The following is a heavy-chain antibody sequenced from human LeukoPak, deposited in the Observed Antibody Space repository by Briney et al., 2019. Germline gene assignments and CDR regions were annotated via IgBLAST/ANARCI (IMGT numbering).Heavy chain of an antibody. CDR2: IKQRGSEK. V-gene: IGHV3-7*01. Sequence: GGSLRLSCAASGFIFSSYWMSWVRQAPGKGLEWVANIKQRGSEKYYVDSVKGRFTISRDNAKNSLYLQMNSLRDEDTAVYYCARDSGVDAHLDYWGQGTLVTVSS. D-gene: IGHD3-3*01. CDR3: ARDSGVDAHLDY. J-gene: IGHJ4*02. CDR1: GFIFSSYW.